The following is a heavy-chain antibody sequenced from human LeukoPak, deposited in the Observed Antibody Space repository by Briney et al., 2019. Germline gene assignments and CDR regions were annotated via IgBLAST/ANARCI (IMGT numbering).Heavy chain of an antibody. V-gene: IGHV1-2*02. CDR3: ARDHCTSGGCYEYYYYGMDV. D-gene: IGHD2-2*01. CDR1: GYTFTDYY. CDR2: INPNSGGT. Sequence: ASVKVSCKASGYTFTDYYLQWVRQAPGQGLEWMGWINPNSGGTNSAQKFQGRVTMTRDTSVSTAYMELSRLRSDDTAVYYCARDHCTSGGCYEYYYYGMDVWGQGTTVTVSS. J-gene: IGHJ6*02.